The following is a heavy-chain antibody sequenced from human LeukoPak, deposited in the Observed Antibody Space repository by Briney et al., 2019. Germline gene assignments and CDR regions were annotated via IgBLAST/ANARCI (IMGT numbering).Heavy chain of an antibody. D-gene: IGHD2-8*01. CDR1: GFRFSNHA. V-gene: IGHV3-23*01. CDR2: IIGSGGST. Sequence: GRSLRLSCAASGFRFSNHAMSWVRQAPGKGLEWVSSIIGSGGSTNYADSVKGRFTISRDNSKNTLYLQMNSLRAEDTAVYYCARLFCSNAICPLGYWGQGTLVTVSS. CDR3: ARLFCSNAICPLGY. J-gene: IGHJ4*02.